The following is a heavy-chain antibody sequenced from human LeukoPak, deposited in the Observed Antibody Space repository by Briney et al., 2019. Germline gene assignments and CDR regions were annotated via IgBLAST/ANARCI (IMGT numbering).Heavy chain of an antibody. J-gene: IGHJ5*02. CDR2: INHSGST. D-gene: IGHD2-2*01. CDR1: GGSFSGYY. Sequence: PSETLSLTCAVYGGSFSGYYWSWIRQPPGKGLEWIGEINHSGSTNYNPSLRSRVTISVDTSKNQFSLKLSSVTAADTAVYYCAREAGRYCSSTSCYGDWFDPWGQGTLVTVSS. V-gene: IGHV4-34*01. CDR3: AREAGRYCSSTSCYGDWFDP.